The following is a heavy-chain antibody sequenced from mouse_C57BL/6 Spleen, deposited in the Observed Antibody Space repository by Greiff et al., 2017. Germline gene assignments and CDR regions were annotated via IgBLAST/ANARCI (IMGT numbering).Heavy chain of an antibody. J-gene: IGHJ2*01. D-gene: IGHD2-4*01. CDR2: ISNGGGST. Sequence: EVHLVESGGGLVQPGGSLKLSCAASGFTFSDYYMYWVRQTPEKRLEWVAYISNGGGSTYYPDTVKGRFTISRDNAKNTLYLQMSRLKSEDTAMYYCARQKNYDYDVWYFDYWGQGTTLTVSS. CDR3: ARQKNYDYDVWYFDY. CDR1: GFTFSDYY. V-gene: IGHV5-12*01.